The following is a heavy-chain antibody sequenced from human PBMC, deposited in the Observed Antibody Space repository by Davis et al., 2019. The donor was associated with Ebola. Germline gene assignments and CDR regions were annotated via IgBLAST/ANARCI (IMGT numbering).Heavy chain of an antibody. J-gene: IGHJ4*02. D-gene: IGHD3-3*01. CDR2: IDPSDSYT. Sequence: GESLKISCKGSGYSFTSYWISWVRQISGKGLEWMGRIDPSDSYTNYSPSFQGHVTISADKSISTAYLQSSSLKASDTAMYYCARIRFLEWLSTDYWGQGTLVTVSS. V-gene: IGHV5-10-1*01. CDR1: GYSFTSYW. CDR3: ARIRFLEWLSTDY.